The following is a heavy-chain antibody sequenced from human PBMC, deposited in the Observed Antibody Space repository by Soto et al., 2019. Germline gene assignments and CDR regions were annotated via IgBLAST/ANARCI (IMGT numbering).Heavy chain of an antibody. V-gene: IGHV3-15*01. CDR3: TADLDCGSAGVDY. CDR2: FRRESDGGTT. J-gene: IGHJ4*01. Sequence: GGSLRLSCAASGFSFGNAWMSWVRQLPGKGLEWIALFRRESDGGTTDYAESVKGRFIISRDDSQNTVSLQMNSLQIEDTAVYYCTADLDCGSAGVDYWGQGTLVTVSS. D-gene: IGHD3-10*01. CDR1: GFSFGNAW.